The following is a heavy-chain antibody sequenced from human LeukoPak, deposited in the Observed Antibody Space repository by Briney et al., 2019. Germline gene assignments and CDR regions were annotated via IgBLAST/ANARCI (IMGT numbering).Heavy chain of an antibody. V-gene: IGHV4-34*01. J-gene: IGHJ6*02. CDR2: INHSGST. D-gene: IGHD4-11*01. CDR1: GXSFTGYY. CDR3: ARSQLQLDYYGMDV. Sequence: KPSETLSLTFAVYGXSFTGYYWSWIRQPPGTGLEWIGEINHSGSTNYNPSLKSRVTISVDTSKNQFSLKLGSMTAADTAVYYCARSQLQLDYYGMDVWGQGTTVTVSS.